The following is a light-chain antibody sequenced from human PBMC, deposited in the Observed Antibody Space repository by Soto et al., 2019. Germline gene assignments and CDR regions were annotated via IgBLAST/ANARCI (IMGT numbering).Light chain of an antibody. CDR1: SGSIASNY. V-gene: IGLV6-57*01. CDR3: QSYDATNQV. J-gene: IGLJ3*02. Sequence: NFMLTQPHSVSESPGKTVIISCTRSSGSIASNYVQWYQQRPGSSPPTVIYDDNQRPSAVTDRFSGSIDSSSNSASPTISGLENQDEADYYCQSYDATNQVFGGGTKVTVL. CDR2: DDN.